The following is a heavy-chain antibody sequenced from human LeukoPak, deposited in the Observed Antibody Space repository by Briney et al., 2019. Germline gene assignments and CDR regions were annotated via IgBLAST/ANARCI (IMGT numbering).Heavy chain of an antibody. CDR1: GGSFSGYY. CDR3: ARGSRGTYSSSWHPLGYYYYYMDV. CDR2: INHSGST. Sequence: SETLSLTCAVYGGSFSGYYWSWIRQPPGKGLEWIGEINHSGSTNYNPSLKSRVTISVDTSKNQFSLKLSSVTAADTAVYYCARGSRGTYSSSWHPLGYYYYYMDVWGKGTTVTVSS. J-gene: IGHJ6*03. V-gene: IGHV4-34*01. D-gene: IGHD6-13*01.